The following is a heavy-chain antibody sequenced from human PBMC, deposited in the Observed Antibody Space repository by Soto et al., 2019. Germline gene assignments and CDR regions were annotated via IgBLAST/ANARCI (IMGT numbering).Heavy chain of an antibody. CDR2: IVVGSGNT. J-gene: IGHJ6*03. D-gene: IGHD3-3*01. CDR1: GFTFTSSA. CDR3: AASLTPFWSGYYTGYYYYMDV. Sequence: ASVKVSCKASGFTFTSSAVQWVRQARGQRLEWIGWIVVGSGNTNYAQKFQERVTITRDMSTSTAYMELSSLRSEDTAVYYCAASLTPFWSGYYTGYYYYMDVWGKGTTVTVSS. V-gene: IGHV1-58*01.